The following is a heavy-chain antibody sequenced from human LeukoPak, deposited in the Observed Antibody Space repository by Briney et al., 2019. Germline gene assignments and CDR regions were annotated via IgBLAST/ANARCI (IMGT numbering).Heavy chain of an antibody. CDR2: TFYTGAT. V-gene: IGHV4-59*11. CDR1: GGSIRSHH. Sequence: SETLSLTCTVPGGSIRSHHWTWIRQAPGKRLEWIGYTFYTGATYYNPSLRSRVTISIDTSKNQFSLKVTSVTTADTAVYYCAKRDRGGWFDPWGRGTLVTVSS. CDR3: AKRDRGGWFDP. J-gene: IGHJ5*02. D-gene: IGHD1-1*01.